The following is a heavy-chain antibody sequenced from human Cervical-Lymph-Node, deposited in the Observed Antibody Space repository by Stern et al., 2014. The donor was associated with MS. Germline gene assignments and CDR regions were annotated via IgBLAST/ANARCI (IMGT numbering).Heavy chain of an antibody. CDR1: GGSISSGDYY. CDR2: IYYSGST. J-gene: IGHJ4*02. V-gene: IGHV4-30-4*01. Sequence: QVQLVQSGPGLVKPSQTLSLTCTVSGGSISSGDYYWSWIRQPPGKGLEWIGFIYYSGSTYYNPSLKSRVTISVATSKNQFSLKLSSVTAADTAVYYCAREGPRTGTLVYWGQGTLVTVSS. CDR3: AREGPRTGTLVY. D-gene: IGHD3/OR15-3a*01.